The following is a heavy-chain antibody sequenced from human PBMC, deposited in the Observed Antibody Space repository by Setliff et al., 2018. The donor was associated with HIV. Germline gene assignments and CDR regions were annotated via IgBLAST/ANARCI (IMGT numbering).Heavy chain of an antibody. CDR1: GGSIISGGYY. Sequence: SETLSLTCSISGGSIISGGYYWSWIRQHPEKGLEWIGYIYFTGKTYYNPSLKSRVSISVDTSKDQFSLNLKSVTAADTATYYCARDLTSNSNCFDPWGQGIPVTVSS. D-gene: IGHD4-4*01. CDR2: IYFTGKT. J-gene: IGHJ5*02. V-gene: IGHV4-31*03. CDR3: ARDLTSNSNCFDP.